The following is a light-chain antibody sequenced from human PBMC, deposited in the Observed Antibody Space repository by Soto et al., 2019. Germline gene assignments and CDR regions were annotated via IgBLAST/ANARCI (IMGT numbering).Light chain of an antibody. CDR1: QSVSSN. Sequence: EIVLTQSPATLSVSPGERATLSCRASQSVSSNLAWYQQKPGQAPRLLIYGASTRATGIPARFSGSGSGTEFPLTISSLQSEDFAVYSCQQYNHWPPLTFGGGTKVEIK. CDR3: QQYNHWPPLT. CDR2: GAS. J-gene: IGKJ4*01. V-gene: IGKV3-15*01.